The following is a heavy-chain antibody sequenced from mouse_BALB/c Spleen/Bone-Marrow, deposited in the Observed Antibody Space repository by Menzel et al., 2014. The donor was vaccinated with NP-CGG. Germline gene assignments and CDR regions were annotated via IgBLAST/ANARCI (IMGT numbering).Heavy chain of an antibody. CDR1: GFNIKDTY. CDR2: IDPANGNT. J-gene: IGHJ1*01. CDR3: ARGGSSYGWYFDV. Sequence: EVMLVESGAELVKPGASVKLSCTASGFNIKDTYMHWVKQRPEQGLEWIGRIDPANGNTKYDPKFQGKATITADTSSNTAYLQLSSLTSEDTAVYYCARGGSSYGWYFDVWGAGTTVTASS. V-gene: IGHV14-3*02. D-gene: IGHD1-1*01.